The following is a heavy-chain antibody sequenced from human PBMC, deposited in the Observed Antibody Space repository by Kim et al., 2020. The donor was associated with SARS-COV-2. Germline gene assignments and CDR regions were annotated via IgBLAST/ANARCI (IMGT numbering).Heavy chain of an antibody. Sequence: GGSLRLSCAASGFTFSSYWMSWVRQAPGKGLEWVANIKQDGSEKYYVDSVKGRFTISRDNAKNSLYLQMNSLRAEDTAVYYCASGRKRSRISYWGQGTLGTGSS. CDR2: IKQDGSEK. D-gene: IGHD1-26*01. CDR1: GFTFSSYW. J-gene: IGHJ4*02. CDR3: ASGRKRSRISY. V-gene: IGHV3-7*03.